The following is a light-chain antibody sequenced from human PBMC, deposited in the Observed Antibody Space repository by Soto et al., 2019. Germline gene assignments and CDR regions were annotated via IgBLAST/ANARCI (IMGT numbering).Light chain of an antibody. CDR1: QSVSSSY. V-gene: IGKV3-15*01. J-gene: IGKJ4*01. CDR2: GAS. Sequence: EIVLTQSPGTLSLSPGERATLSCRASQSVSSSYLAWYQQKPGQAPRLLIYGASTRAPDIPARFSGSGSGTEFTLTISSLQSADFAVYYCQHYTNWPPFTFGGGTKVDIK. CDR3: QHYTNWPPFT.